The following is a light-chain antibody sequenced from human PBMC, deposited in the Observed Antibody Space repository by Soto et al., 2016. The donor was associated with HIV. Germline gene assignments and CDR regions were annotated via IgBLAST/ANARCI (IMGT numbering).Light chain of an antibody. V-gene: IGKV1-6*01. CDR1: QSISTW. J-gene: IGKJ2*01. Sequence: IQMTQSPSILSASVGDRVTITCRASQSISTWLAWYQQKPGKAPKLLIYAASYLQTGVPSRFSGSGSGTDFILTISSLQPEDFATYYCLQDYNYPYTFGQGTKAGDQT. CDR2: AAS. CDR3: LQDYNYPYT.